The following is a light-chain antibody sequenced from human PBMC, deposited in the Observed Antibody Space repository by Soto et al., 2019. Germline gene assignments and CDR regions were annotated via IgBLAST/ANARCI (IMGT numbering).Light chain of an antibody. J-gene: IGLJ1*01. CDR2: EVT. Sequence: QSVLTQPASVSGSPGQSIAISCTGTSSDVGGYDYVSWYQQHPDKAPKLMIYEVTKRPSGVSNRFSGSKSGNTASLTISGLQPEDEADYYCSSHTSGSTRVFGSGTQLPVL. V-gene: IGLV2-14*01. CDR1: SSDVGGYDY. CDR3: SSHTSGSTRV.